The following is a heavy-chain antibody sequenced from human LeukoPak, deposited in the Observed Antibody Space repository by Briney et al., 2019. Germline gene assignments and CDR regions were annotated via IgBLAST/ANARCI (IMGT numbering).Heavy chain of an antibody. CDR1: GGSFSGYH. V-gene: IGHV4-59*08. J-gene: IGHJ4*02. Sequence: PETLSLTCAVHGGSFSGYHWSWIRQPPGKGLEWIGYIYYSGSTNYNPSLKSRVTISVDTSKNQFSLKLSSVTAADTAVYYCARTPVVAATYYFDYWGQGTLVTVSS. D-gene: IGHD2-15*01. CDR3: ARTPVVAATYYFDY. CDR2: IYYSGST.